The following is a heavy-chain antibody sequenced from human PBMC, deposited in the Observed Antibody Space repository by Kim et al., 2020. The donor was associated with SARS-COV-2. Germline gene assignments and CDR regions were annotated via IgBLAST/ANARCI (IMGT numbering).Heavy chain of an antibody. CDR2: IWYDGSNK. J-gene: IGHJ6*02. Sequence: GGSLRLSCAASGFTFSSYGMHWVRQAPGKGLEWVAVIWYDGSNKYYADSVKGRFTISRDYSKNTLYLQMNSLRAEDTAVYYCAKTGDGGYGLSYYYYGMVIWGQGATVTLSS. D-gene: IGHD5-12*01. V-gene: IGHV3-33*06. CDR1: GFTFSSYG. CDR3: AKTGDGGYGLSYYYYGMVI.